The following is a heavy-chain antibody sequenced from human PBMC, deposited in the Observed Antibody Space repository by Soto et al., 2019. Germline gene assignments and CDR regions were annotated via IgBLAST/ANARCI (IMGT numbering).Heavy chain of an antibody. CDR2: NYYSGRT. Sequence: QLQLQESGPGLVKPSETLSLTCTVSGGSISSSSYYWGWIRQPPGKGLEGIGSNYYSGRTYYNPSLKSRVTISGDTAKNQCTVKLSSVTAADTAVYYGARQLWFGEFLDAFDIWGQGTMVTVTS. V-gene: IGHV4-39*01. CDR1: GGSISSSSYY. D-gene: IGHD3-10*01. J-gene: IGHJ3*02. CDR3: ARQLWFGEFLDAFDI.